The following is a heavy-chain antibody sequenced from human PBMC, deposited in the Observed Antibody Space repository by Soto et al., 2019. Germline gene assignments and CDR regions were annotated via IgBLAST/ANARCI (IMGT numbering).Heavy chain of an antibody. J-gene: IGHJ5*02. CDR1: GGTFSSYA. CDR2: IIPIFGTA. CDR3: ARDSRDYYDSSGYNWFDP. Sequence: ASVKVSCKASGGTFSSYAISWVRQAPGQGLEWMGGIIPIFGTANYAQKFQGRVTITADESTSTAYMELSSLRSEDTAVYYCARDSRDYYDSSGYNWFDPWGQGTLVTVSS. V-gene: IGHV1-69*13. D-gene: IGHD3-22*01.